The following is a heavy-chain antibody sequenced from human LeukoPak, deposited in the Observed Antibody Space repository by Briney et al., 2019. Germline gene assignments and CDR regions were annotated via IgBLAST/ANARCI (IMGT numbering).Heavy chain of an antibody. CDR2: IKQDGSEK. V-gene: IGHV3-7*01. J-gene: IGHJ5*02. D-gene: IGHD2-2*01. CDR1: GFTFSRYA. Sequence: GGSLRLSCAASGFTFSRYAMNWVRQAPGKGLEWVANIKQDGSEKYYVDSVKGRFTISRDNAKNSLYLQMNSLRAEDTAVYYCAREGYCSSTSCYPDSWFVPWGQGTLVTVSS. CDR3: AREGYCSSTSCYPDSWFVP.